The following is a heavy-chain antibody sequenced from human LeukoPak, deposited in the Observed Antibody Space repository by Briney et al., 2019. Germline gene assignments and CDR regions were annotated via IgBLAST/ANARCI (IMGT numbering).Heavy chain of an antibody. Sequence: GGSLRLSCAASGFTFSSYSMTWVRQAPGKGLEWVSVIYSGGSTYYADSVKGRLTISRDNSKNTLYLQMNSLRAEDTAVYYCAREGSSWSFDYWGQGTLVTVSS. CDR1: GFTFSSYS. V-gene: IGHV3-53*01. CDR3: AREGSSWSFDY. J-gene: IGHJ4*02. CDR2: IYSGGST. D-gene: IGHD6-13*01.